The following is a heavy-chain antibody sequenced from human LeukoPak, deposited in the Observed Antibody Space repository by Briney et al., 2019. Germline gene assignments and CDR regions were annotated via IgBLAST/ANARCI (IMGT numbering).Heavy chain of an antibody. CDR2: ISSDGNTK. CDR3: ARGRGSNYFDY. D-gene: IGHD1-26*01. J-gene: IGHJ4*02. CDR1: GFTFSSYA. V-gene: IGHV3-30-3*01. Sequence: GGSLRLSCAASGFTFSSYAMHWVRQAPGKGLEWAAVISSDGNTKYYADSVKGRFTISRDNSKNTLYLQMNSLRAEDTAVYYCARGRGSNYFDYWGQGTLVTVSS.